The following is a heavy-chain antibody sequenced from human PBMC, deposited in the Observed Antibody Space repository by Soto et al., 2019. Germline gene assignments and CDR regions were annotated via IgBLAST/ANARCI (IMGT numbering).Heavy chain of an antibody. D-gene: IGHD3-3*01. CDR1: GGTFSSYA. CDR3: ARDRGSIRFLEWLSNWFDP. V-gene: IGHV1-69*13. J-gene: IGHJ5*02. Sequence: SVKVSCKASGGTFSSYAISWVRQAPGQGLEWMGGIIPIFGTANYARKFQGRVTITADESTSTAYMELSSLRSEDTAVYYCARDRGSIRFLEWLSNWFDPWGQGTLVTVSS. CDR2: IIPIFGTA.